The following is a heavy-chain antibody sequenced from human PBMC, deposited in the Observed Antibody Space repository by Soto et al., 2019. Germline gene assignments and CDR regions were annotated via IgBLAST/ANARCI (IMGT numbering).Heavy chain of an antibody. CDR3: AADTAMHPRYYGMDV. CDR2: IIPIFGTA. D-gene: IGHD5-18*01. J-gene: IGHJ6*02. V-gene: IGHV1-69*13. CDR1: GGTFSSYA. Sequence: ASVKVSCKASGGTFSSYAISWVRQAPGQGLEWMGGIIPIFGTANYAQKFQGRVTITADESTSTAYMELSSLRSEDTAVYYCAADTAMHPRYYGMDVWGQGTTVTVSS.